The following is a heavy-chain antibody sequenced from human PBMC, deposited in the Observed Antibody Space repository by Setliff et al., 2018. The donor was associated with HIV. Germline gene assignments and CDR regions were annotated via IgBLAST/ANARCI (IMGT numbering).Heavy chain of an antibody. CDR3: ARQDGTTVLSKDFDY. J-gene: IGHJ4*02. CDR1: GYTFTSYG. V-gene: IGHV1-18*01. CDR2: ISGYSGNT. Sequence: ASVKVSCKASGYTFTSYGVSWVRQAPGHGLEWMGWISGYSGNTNYAQKLQGRVTMTTDTSTSTAYMKLSSLRSDDTAVYYCARQDGTTVLSKDFDYWGQGTLVTVSS. D-gene: IGHD4-17*01.